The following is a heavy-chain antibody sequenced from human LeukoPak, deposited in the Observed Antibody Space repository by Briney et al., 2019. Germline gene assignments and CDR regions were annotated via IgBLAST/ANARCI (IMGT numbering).Heavy chain of an antibody. D-gene: IGHD1-26*01. J-gene: IGHJ5*02. CDR2: ISAYNGNT. V-gene: IGHV1-18*01. Sequence: ASVKVSCKASGYTFTSYGISWVRQAPGPGLEWMGWISAYNGNTNYAQKLQGRVTMTTDTSTSTAYMELRSLRSDDTAVYYCARVVRLLLSYSGSYSVDPWGQGTLVTVSS. CDR1: GYTFTSYG. CDR3: ARVVRLLLSYSGSYSVDP.